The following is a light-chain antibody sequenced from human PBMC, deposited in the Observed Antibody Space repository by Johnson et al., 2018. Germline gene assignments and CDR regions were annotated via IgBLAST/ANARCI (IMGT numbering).Light chain of an antibody. CDR1: SSNIGNNY. J-gene: IGLJ1*01. CDR2: ENN. V-gene: IGLV1-51*02. CDR3: GTWDSSLSSGNV. Sequence: SVLTQPPSVSAAPGQKVTISCSGSSSNIGNNYVSWYQQLPGTAPKLLIYENNKRPSGIPDRFSGSKSGTSATLGITGLQNGDEADYYCGTWDSSLSSGNVFGTGTKVTVL.